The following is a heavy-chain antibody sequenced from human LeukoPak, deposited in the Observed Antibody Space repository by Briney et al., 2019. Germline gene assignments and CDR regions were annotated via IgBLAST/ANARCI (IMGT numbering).Heavy chain of an antibody. J-gene: IGHJ6*02. V-gene: IGHV3-21*01. CDR2: ISSSSSYI. D-gene: IGHD3-9*01. CDR1: GFTFSSYS. CDR3: ARDRGRWFTISPGPDYYGMDV. Sequence: GGSLRLSCAASGFTFSSYSMNWVRQAPGKGLEWVSSISSSSSYIYYADSVKGRFTISRDNAKNSLYLQMNSLRAEDTAVYYCARDRGRWFTISPGPDYYGMDVWGQGTTVTASS.